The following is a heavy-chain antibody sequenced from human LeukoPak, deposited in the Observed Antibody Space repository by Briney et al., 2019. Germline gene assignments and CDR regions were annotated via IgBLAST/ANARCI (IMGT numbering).Heavy chain of an antibody. Sequence: GASVMVSCKASGYTFTSHDINWVRQATGQGLEWMGWMNPNSGNTGYAQKFQGRVIMTRDTAINTAYMELHSLRSEDTAVYYCAREGGARVEDIVLSGGWFDPWGQGTLVTVSS. J-gene: IGHJ5*02. CDR3: AREGGARVEDIVLSGGWFDP. D-gene: IGHD2-8*01. CDR1: GYTFTSHD. CDR2: MNPNSGNT. V-gene: IGHV1-8*01.